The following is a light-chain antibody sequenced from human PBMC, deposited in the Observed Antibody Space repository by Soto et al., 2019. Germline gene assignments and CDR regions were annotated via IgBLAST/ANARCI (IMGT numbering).Light chain of an antibody. CDR3: QQRSNWPRT. V-gene: IGKV3-11*01. Sequence: IGSTQSPATLSLSPGKRATLSCTASLNISYYLIWYQQKPGQAPRLLIYDVSNRATGIPARFSGSGSGTDFTLTISSLEPEDFEVYYCQQRSNWPRTFGQGTKVDIK. CDR1: LNISYY. CDR2: DVS. J-gene: IGKJ1*01.